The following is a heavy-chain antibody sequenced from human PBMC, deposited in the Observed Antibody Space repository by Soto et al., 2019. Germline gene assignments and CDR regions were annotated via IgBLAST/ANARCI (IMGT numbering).Heavy chain of an antibody. J-gene: IGHJ4*02. CDR2: ITGYNGNI. CDR3: ARDDGRRRYDRFDY. V-gene: IGHV1-18*01. D-gene: IGHD5-12*01. Sequence: QVQLVQSGAEVKKPGASVKVSCKASGYTFTHYGISWVRQAPGQGLEWMGWITGYNGNIYYAQKLQGRVTMTTDTSTSTAYMELRSLSSDDTAVYYCARDDGRRRYDRFDYWGQGTLVTVSS. CDR1: GYTFTHYG.